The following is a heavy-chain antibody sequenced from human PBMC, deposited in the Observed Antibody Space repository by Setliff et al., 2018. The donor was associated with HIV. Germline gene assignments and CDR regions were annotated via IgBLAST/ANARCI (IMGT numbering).Heavy chain of an antibody. D-gene: IGHD1-26*01. CDR1: GFSFDDYA. V-gene: IGHV3-49*04. CDR3: TTDLGGSYHGWNY. J-gene: IGHJ4*02. Sequence: PGGSLRLSCTASGFSFDDYALTWVRQAPGKGLEWVGFIRSKSIGGTTDYAAPVKGRFTISRDDSKNTLYLQMNSLKTEDTAVYYCTTDLGGSYHGWNYWGQGTLVTVSS. CDR2: IRSKSIGGTT.